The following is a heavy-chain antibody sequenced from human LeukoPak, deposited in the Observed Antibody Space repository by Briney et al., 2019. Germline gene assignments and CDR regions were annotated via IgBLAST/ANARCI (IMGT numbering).Heavy chain of an antibody. J-gene: IGHJ4*02. CDR3: ARHITGTTLDY. Sequence: SQTLSLTCTVSGGSISSGGYYWSWIRQHPGKGLEWIGYISYSGSTYYNPFPKSRVTISVDTSKNQFSLQLSSVTAADTAVYYCARHITGTTLDYWGQGTLVTVSS. D-gene: IGHD1-7*01. V-gene: IGHV4-31*03. CDR1: GGSISSGGYY. CDR2: ISYSGST.